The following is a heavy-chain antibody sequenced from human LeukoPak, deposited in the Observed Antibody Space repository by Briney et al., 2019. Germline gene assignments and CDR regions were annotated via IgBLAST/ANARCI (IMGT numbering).Heavy chain of an antibody. D-gene: IGHD2-8*01. CDR3: ARGVYLGNGYYFDY. CDR1: CGSISSYY. CDR2: IYTSGST. J-gene: IGHJ4*02. V-gene: IGHV4-4*07. Sequence: PSETLSLTCTVSCGSISSYYWNWIRQPAGKGLEWIGHIYTSGSTNYNSSLKSRVTMSVDTSKNQFSVKLNSVIAADTAMYYCARGVYLGNGYYFDYWGQGTLVTVSS.